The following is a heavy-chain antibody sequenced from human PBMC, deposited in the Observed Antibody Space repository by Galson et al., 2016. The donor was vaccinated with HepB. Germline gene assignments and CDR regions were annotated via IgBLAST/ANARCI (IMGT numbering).Heavy chain of an antibody. V-gene: IGHV3-33*08. CDR2: IWNDGSNQ. CDR1: GFTFSTCG. Sequence: SLRLSCAASGFTFSTCGMHWVRQAPGKGLEWVAVIWNDGSNQYYVDSAKGRFTISRDNSKNTLYLQMNSLRAEDTAVYYCAREGMTTVAMLDYWGQGTLVTVAS. D-gene: IGHD4-23*01. J-gene: IGHJ4*02. CDR3: AREGMTTVAMLDY.